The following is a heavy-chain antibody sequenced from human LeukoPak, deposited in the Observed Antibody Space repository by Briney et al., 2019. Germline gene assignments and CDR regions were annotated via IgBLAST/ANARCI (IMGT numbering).Heavy chain of an antibody. J-gene: IGHJ4*02. CDR2: ISTSGGNI. CDR1: GFIFSSYA. Sequence: PGGSLRLSCAASGFIFSSYAMGWVRQAPGKGLEWVSGISTSGGNIYYAESVKGRFTISRDNSKNMLYLQMNSLRAEDTAVYYCANRYDSSGYYYFDYWGQGTLVTVSS. CDR3: ANRYDSSGYYYFDY. D-gene: IGHD3-22*01. V-gene: IGHV3-23*01.